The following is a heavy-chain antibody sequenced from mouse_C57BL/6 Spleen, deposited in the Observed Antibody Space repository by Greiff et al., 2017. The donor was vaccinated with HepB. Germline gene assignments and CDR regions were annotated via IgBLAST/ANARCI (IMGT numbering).Heavy chain of an antibody. CDR1: GFTFTDYY. V-gene: IGHV7-3*01. CDR2: IRNKANGYTT. D-gene: IGHD2-10*01. CDR3: ARYPYYFYFDY. J-gene: IGHJ2*01. Sequence: EVHLVESGGGLVQPGGSLSLSCAASGFTFTDYYMSWVRQPPGKALEWLGFIRNKANGYTTEYSASVKVRFTISRDNSQSILYLQMNALSAEDSATYYCARYPYYFYFDYWGQGTTLTVSS.